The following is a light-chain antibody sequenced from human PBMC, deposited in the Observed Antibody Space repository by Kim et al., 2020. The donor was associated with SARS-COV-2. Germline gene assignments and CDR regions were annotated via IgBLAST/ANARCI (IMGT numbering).Light chain of an antibody. V-gene: IGKV1-16*02. CDR3: QQYKDFPLT. Sequence: AYVGDRVTIPWRASQDISNYLACFQQRPGKAPKSLIYATSTLHSGVPSKCSGSGSGTDFTLTISSLQPEDSATYYCQQYKDFPLTFGGGTKVDIK. CDR1: QDISNY. J-gene: IGKJ4*01. CDR2: ATS.